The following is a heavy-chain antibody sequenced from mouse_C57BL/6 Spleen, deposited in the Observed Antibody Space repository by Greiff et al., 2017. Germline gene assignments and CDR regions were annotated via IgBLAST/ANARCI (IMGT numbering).Heavy chain of an antibody. J-gene: IGHJ2*01. Sequence: EVKLLESGPGLVKPSQSLSLTCSVTGYSITSCYYWNWIRQFPGNKLEWMGYISYDGSNNYNPSLKNRISITRDTSKNQFFLKLNSVTTEDTATYYCAGDREVVAFDYWGQGTTLTVSS. CDR1: GYSITSCYY. CDR3: AGDREVVAFDY. V-gene: IGHV3-6*01. CDR2: ISYDGSN. D-gene: IGHD1-1*01.